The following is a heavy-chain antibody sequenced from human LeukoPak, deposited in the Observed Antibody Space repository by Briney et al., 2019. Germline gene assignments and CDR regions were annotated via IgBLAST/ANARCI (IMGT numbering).Heavy chain of an antibody. CDR2: ISWNSGTI. J-gene: IGHJ4*02. Sequence: GGSLRLSCAASGFTFDDYAMHWVRQAPGKGLEWVSGISWNSGTIDYADSVKGRFTISRDNARNSLYLQMNSLRAEDTALYHCVKDQSLGGSYTFDHWGQGTLVTVSS. CDR3: VKDQSLGGSYTFDH. D-gene: IGHD1-26*01. V-gene: IGHV3-9*01. CDR1: GFTFDDYA.